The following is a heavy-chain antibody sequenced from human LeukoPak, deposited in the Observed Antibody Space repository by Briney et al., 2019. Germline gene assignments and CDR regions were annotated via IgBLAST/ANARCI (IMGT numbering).Heavy chain of an antibody. CDR2: FDPEDGET. J-gene: IGHJ3*02. V-gene: IGHV1-24*01. CDR1: GYTLTELS. D-gene: IGHD3-3*01. CDR3: ATVVTIFGVASRAFDI. Sequence: ASVKVSCKVSGYTLTELSMHWVRQAPGKGLEWMGGFDPEDGETIYAQKFQGRVTMTEDTSTDTAYMELSSLRSEDTAVYYCATVVTIFGVASRAFDIRGQGTIVTVSS.